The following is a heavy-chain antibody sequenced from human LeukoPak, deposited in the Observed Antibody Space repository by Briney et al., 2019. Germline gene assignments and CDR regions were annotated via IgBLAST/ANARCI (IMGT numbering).Heavy chain of an antibody. CDR1: GGTFSSYA. V-gene: IGHV1-18*01. J-gene: IGHJ5*02. CDR2: ISAYNGNT. CDR3: ARAFIRYDILTGYYLPNWFDP. Sequence: GASVKVSCKASGGTFSSYAISWVRQAPGQGLEWMGWISAYNGNTNYAQKLQGRVTMTTDTSTSTAYMELRSLRSDDTAVYYCARAFIRYDILTGYYLPNWFDPWGQGTLVTVSS. D-gene: IGHD3-9*01.